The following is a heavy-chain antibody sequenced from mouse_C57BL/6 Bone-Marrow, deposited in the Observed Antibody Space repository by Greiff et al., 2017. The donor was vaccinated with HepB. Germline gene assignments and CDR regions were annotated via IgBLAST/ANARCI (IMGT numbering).Heavy chain of an antibody. D-gene: IGHD4-1*01. V-gene: IGHV5-15*01. CDR1: GFTFSDYG. J-gene: IGHJ3*01. Sequence: EVKLVESGGGLVQPGGSLKLSCAASGFTFSDYGMAWVRQAPRKGPEWVAFISNLAYSIYYADTVTGRFTISRENAKNTLYLEMSSLRSEDTAMYYCARPNWDMTWFAYWGQGTLVTVSA. CDR2: ISNLAYSI. CDR3: ARPNWDMTWFAY.